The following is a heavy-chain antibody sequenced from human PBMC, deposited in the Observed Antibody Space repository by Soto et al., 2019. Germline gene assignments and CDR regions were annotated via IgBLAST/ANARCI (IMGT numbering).Heavy chain of an antibody. CDR3: ARGATVTQYDY. CDR2: GSYSGTT. Sequence: LSLTCTVSGVSVSGGSFYWAWIRQPPGKGLEWIGFGSYSGTTNYKPSLKSRVTISVDTSRSQISLMVSSLTAADTAVYYCARGATVTQYDYWGQGTLVTVSS. D-gene: IGHD4-17*01. V-gene: IGHV4-61*01. CDR1: GVSVSGGSFY. J-gene: IGHJ4*02.